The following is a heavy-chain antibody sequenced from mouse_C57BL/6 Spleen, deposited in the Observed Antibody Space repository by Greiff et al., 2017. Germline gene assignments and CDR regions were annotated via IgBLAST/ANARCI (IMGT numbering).Heavy chain of an antibody. Sequence: QVQLQQSGAELVRPGASVTLSCKASGYTFTDYEMHWVKQTPVHGLEWIGAIDPETGGTAYNQKFKGKAILTADKSSSPAYMEIRSLTSEDSAVYYCTRATVAYYFDYWGQGTTLTVSS. CDR1: GYTFTDYE. D-gene: IGHD1-1*01. J-gene: IGHJ2*01. CDR3: TRATVAYYFDY. V-gene: IGHV1-15*01. CDR2: IDPETGGT.